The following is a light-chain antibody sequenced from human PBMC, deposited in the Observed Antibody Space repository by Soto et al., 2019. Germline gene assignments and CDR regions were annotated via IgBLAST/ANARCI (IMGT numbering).Light chain of an antibody. J-gene: IGLJ2*01. Sequence: SVLTQPASVSGSLGQSITISCTGTSSDVGGYNYVSWYQQHPGKAPKLMIYEVTNRPSGVSNRFSGSKSANTASLTISGLQAEDEADYYCSSYTSSGTVVFGGGTKLTVL. CDR2: EVT. V-gene: IGLV2-14*01. CDR3: SSYTSSGTVV. CDR1: SSDVGGYNY.